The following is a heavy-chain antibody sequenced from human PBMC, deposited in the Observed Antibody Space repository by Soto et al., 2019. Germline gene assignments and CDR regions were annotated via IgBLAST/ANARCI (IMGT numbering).Heavy chain of an antibody. CDR2: ITSSSVTM. V-gene: IGHV3-48*01. CDR3: VGEVGFQLIY. D-gene: IGHD2-2*01. Sequence: EVQLVESGGGLVQPGGSLRLSCAAYGFTFSTHSMNWVRQAPGKGLEWISYITSSSVTMYADSVKGRFTISRDNAKNSLYLQMSSLRVEDTAVYFCVGEVGFQLIYWGQGTLVTVSS. J-gene: IGHJ4*02. CDR1: GFTFSTHS.